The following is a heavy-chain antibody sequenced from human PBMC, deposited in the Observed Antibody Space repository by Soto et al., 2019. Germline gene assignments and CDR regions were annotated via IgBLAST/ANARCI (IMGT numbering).Heavy chain of an antibody. CDR1: GFTFSSYA. CDR3: ARDRQYGAGFIDV. D-gene: IGHD3-10*01. J-gene: IGHJ6*02. Sequence: QVQLVESGGGVVQPGRSLRLSCAASGFTFSSYAMHWVRQAPGKGLEWVAVISSDGSDKYYADSVKGRFVISRDNSKNTLYVQLNRMRAEDTALYYCARDRQYGAGFIDVWGQGTTVTVSS. CDR2: ISSDGSDK. V-gene: IGHV3-30*09.